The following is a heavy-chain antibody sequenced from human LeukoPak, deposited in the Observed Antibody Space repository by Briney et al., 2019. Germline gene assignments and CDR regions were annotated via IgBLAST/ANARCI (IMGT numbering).Heavy chain of an antibody. D-gene: IGHD1-7*01. V-gene: IGHV3-23*01. Sequence: GGSLRLSCAASGFTFNNYALSWVRQAPGKGLEWVSSISGNGGSTYYADSVKGRFTISRDNSKNTLYLKINSLRAEDTAVYYCAKGEDQDWNYHYYYYGMDVWGQGTTVTVSS. CDR2: ISGNGGST. CDR3: AKGEDQDWNYHYYYYGMDV. CDR1: GFTFNNYA. J-gene: IGHJ6*02.